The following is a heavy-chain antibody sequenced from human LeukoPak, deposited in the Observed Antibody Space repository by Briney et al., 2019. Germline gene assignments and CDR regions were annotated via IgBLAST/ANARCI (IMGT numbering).Heavy chain of an antibody. V-gene: IGHV3-49*03. CDR3: ARGGVYCSSVSCSVDY. J-gene: IGHJ4*02. Sequence: GGSLRLSCTASGFTFGGYAMSWFRQAPGKGLEWVGFIRSKAYGGTTENAASVEGRFTISRDDSKSIAYLQMNSLKTEDTAVYYCARGGVYCSSVSCSVDYWGQGILVTVSS. D-gene: IGHD2-2*01. CDR1: GFTFGGYA. CDR2: IRSKAYGGTT.